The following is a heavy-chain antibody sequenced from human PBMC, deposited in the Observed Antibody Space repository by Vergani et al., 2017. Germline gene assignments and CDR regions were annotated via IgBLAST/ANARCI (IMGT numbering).Heavy chain of an antibody. D-gene: IGHD3-16*01. CDR2: IYNSGNG. J-gene: IGHJ2*01. V-gene: IGHV4-39*01. Sequence: QMQLQESGPGLVKASETLSLTCTVSGDSIISRSYYWGWIRQPPGKGLEWIGSIYNSGNGDPSSSLKSRVTISADTSKNQFSLRLTSVTAAGTAVYYCASGKYYSDSTSHFRGRYFDVWGRGTLVTVPS. CDR1: GDSIISRSYY. CDR3: ASGKYYSDSTSHFRGRYFDV.